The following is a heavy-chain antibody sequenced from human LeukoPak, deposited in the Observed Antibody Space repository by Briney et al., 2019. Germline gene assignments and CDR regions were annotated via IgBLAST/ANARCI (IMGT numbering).Heavy chain of an antibody. CDR2: INPNSGGT. CDR1: GYTFTGYY. V-gene: IGHV1-2*02. D-gene: IGHD3-22*01. J-gene: IGHJ5*02. Sequence: ASVKVSCKASGYTFTGYYMHWVRQALGQGLEWMGWINPNSGGTNYAQKFQGRVTMSRDTSISTAYMELSRLRSDDTAVYYCARGARYYYDSSGYYPNNWFDPWGQGTLVTVSS. CDR3: ARGARYYYDSSGYYPNNWFDP.